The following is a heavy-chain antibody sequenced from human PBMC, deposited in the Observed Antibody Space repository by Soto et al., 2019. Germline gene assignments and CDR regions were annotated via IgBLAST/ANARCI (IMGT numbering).Heavy chain of an antibody. D-gene: IGHD3-10*01. CDR3: AGGGYYGSGSILLDY. Sequence: LQTLCLTCTVSGGSSRSSSYYWVWIRQPPGKGLEWIGSIYYSGSTNYNPSLKSRVTISVDTSKNQFSLKLSSVTAADTAVYYCAGGGYYGSGSILLDYWGQGTLVTVSS. CDR1: GGSSRSSSYY. CDR2: IYYSGST. V-gene: IGHV4-39*07. J-gene: IGHJ4*02.